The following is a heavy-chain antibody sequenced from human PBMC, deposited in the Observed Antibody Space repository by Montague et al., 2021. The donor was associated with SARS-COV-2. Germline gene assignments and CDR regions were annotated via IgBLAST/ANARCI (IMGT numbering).Heavy chain of an antibody. Sequence: SLRLSCAASRFTFSSYAMHWVRQVPGKGLEWVAVISYDGNNKYYADSVKGRFTISRDNSKNTLYLQMNSLRADDAAVYYCASDPDDYDSSGPFDYWGQGTLVTVSS. J-gene: IGHJ4*02. D-gene: IGHD3-22*01. CDR3: ASDPDDYDSSGPFDY. CDR2: ISYDGNNK. V-gene: IGHV3-30*04. CDR1: RFTFSSYA.